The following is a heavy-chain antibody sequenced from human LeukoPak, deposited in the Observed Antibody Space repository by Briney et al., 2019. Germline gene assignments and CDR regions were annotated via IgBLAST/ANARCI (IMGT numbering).Heavy chain of an antibody. V-gene: IGHV3-23*01. CDR1: GFTFSSYA. CDR3: ARPRGAAAGTFGFDP. CDR2: ISGSGGST. D-gene: IGHD6-13*01. J-gene: IGHJ5*02. Sequence: GGSLRLSCAASGFTFSSYAMSWVRQAPGKGLEWVSAISGSGGSTYYADSVKGRFTISRDNSKNTLYLQMNSLRAEDTAVYYCARPRGAAAGTFGFDPWGQGTLVTVSS.